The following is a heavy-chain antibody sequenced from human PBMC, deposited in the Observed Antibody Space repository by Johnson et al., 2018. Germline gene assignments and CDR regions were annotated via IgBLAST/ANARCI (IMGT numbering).Heavy chain of an antibody. CDR2: LYHTGTT. CDR3: ARRSGMHKYFYGVDV. V-gene: IGHV4-39*01. CDR1: SDSVPTNTHY. Sequence: QVQLQESGPGLVRPSETLSLTCPVSSDSVPTNTHYWGWLRQSPGTGLEWIVTLYHTGTTFYNPSLKSQVTASVDTSKNQFSLRRSSMTAAYTAVYYCARRSGMHKYFYGVDVWGQGSTGTVSS. J-gene: IGHJ6*02.